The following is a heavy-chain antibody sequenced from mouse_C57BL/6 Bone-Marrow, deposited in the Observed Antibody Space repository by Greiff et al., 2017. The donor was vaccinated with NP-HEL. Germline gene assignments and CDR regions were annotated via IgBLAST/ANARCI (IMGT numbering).Heavy chain of an antibody. CDR2: IYPGDGDT. J-gene: IGHJ3*01. D-gene: IGHD3-2*02. V-gene: IGHV1-82*01. Sequence: VKLMESGPELVKPGASVKISCKASGYAFSSSWMNWVKQRPGKGLEWIGRIYPGDGDTNYNGKFKGKATLTADKSSSTAYMQLSSLTSEDSAVYFCARSKAQASFAYWGQGTLVTVSA. CDR3: ARSKAQASFAY. CDR1: GYAFSSSW.